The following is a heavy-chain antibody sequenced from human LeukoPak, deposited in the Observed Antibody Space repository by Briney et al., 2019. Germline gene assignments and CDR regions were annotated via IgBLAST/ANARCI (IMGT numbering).Heavy chain of an antibody. CDR2: ISSGGTTI. J-gene: IGHJ4*02. V-gene: IGHV3-48*03. D-gene: IGHD3-3*01. CDR3: AKGYTFHGVAHDSGYFDY. Sequence: GGSLGLSCAASGFTFSNYEMSWVRQAPGKGLGSVSYISSGGTTIYYVDSVKGRFTISRDNAKSSLYLQMNSLRNEDMAFYFCAKGYTFHGVAHDSGYFDYWGQGTLVTVSS. CDR1: GFTFSNYE.